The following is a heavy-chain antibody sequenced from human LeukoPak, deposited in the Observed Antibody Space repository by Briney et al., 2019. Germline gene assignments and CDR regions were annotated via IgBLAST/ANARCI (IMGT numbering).Heavy chain of an antibody. J-gene: IGHJ5*02. Sequence: GGSLRLSCAASGFTFSDAWMSWVRQAPGKGLEWVGRIKSKTDGGTIDYAAPVNGRFTISRDDSKNTLYLQMNSLKTEDTAVYYCAKDGSRGHRTPNRANWFDPWGQGTLVTVSS. CDR3: AKDGSRGHRTPNRANWFDP. CDR1: GFTFSDAW. CDR2: IKSKTDGGTI. D-gene: IGHD3-10*01. V-gene: IGHV3-15*01.